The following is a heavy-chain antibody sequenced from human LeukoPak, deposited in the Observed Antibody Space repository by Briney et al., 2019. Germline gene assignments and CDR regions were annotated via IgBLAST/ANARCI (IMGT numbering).Heavy chain of an antibody. CDR2: IYTSGST. J-gene: IGHJ4*02. D-gene: IGHD1-26*01. CDR3: SAEGLVGATIDY. CDR1: GGSISSGSYY. V-gene: IGHV4-61*02. Sequence: SETLSLTCTVSGGSISSGSYYWSWIRQPAGKGLEWIGRIYTSGSTNYNPSLKSRVTISVDTSKNQFSLKLISVTAADTAVYYCSAEGLVGATIDYWGQGTLVTVSS.